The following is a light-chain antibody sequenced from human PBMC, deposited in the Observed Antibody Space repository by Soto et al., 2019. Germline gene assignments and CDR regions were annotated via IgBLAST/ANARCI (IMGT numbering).Light chain of an antibody. CDR3: QNYNRAPWT. J-gene: IGKJ1*01. V-gene: IGKV1-27*01. Sequence: DIQMTQSPSSLSASVGDRVTITCRASEVISNYLAWYQQKPGKVPKLLIYGASTLQSGVPSRFSGSGSGTDFTLNISSLQTEDVATYYCQNYNRAPWTFGQGTKVESK. CDR1: EVISNY. CDR2: GAS.